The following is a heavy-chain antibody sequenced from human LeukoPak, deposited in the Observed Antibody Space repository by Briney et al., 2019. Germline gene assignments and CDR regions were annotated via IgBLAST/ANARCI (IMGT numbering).Heavy chain of an antibody. D-gene: IGHD2-2*01. J-gene: IGHJ4*02. CDR1: GFAFSTYA. CDR3: APLGYCSDTSCSDTDY. V-gene: IGHV3-21*01. CDR2: ISGSGTYI. Sequence: GGSLRLSCGASGFAFSTYAINWVRQAPGKGLEWVSSISGSGTYIYYADSMKGRFTISRDNARNSSYLQMNSLRVEDTAVYYCAPLGYCSDTSCSDTDYWGQGTLVTVSS.